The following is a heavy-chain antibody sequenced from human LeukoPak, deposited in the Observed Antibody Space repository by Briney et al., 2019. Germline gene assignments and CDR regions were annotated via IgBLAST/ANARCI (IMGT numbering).Heavy chain of an antibody. Sequence: SETLSLTCTVSGGSISSYYWSWIRQSPGKGLEWIGYIYYSGSTNYNPSLKSRVTISVDTSKNQFSLKLSSVTAADTAVYYCARIDYSNFDYWGQGTLVTVSS. CDR1: GGSISSYY. CDR2: IYYSGST. D-gene: IGHD4-11*01. V-gene: IGHV4-59*01. CDR3: ARIDYSNFDY. J-gene: IGHJ4*02.